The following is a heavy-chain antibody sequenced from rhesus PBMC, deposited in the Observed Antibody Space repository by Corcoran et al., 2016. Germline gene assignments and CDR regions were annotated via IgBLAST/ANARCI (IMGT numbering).Heavy chain of an antibody. CDR3: ARYLTVTLFDY. Sequence: QLQLQESGPGLVKPSETLSVTGAVSGGSISSNYWSWFRQSPGKGLAWVGYIYCGSGSTSYNPSLKSRVTISTDTSKNQFSLKLSSVTAADTAVYYCARYLTVTLFDYWGQGVLVTVSS. CDR2: IYCGSGST. D-gene: IGHD4-23*01. J-gene: IGHJ4*01. V-gene: IGHV4-147*01. CDR1: GGSISSNY.